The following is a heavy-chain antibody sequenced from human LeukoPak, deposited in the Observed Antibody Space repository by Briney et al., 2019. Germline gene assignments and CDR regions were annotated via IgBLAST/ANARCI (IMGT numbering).Heavy chain of an antibody. V-gene: IGHV3-33*01. D-gene: IGHD3-10*01. CDR2: IWYDGSNK. Sequence: GGSLRLPCAASGFTFSSYGMHWVRQAPGKGLEWVAVIWYDGSNKYYADSVKGRFTISRDNSKNTLYLQMNSLRAEDTAVYYCASITMVRGVNKGFDPWGREPWSPSPQ. CDR1: GFTFSSYG. CDR3: ASITMVRGVNKGFDP. J-gene: IGHJ5*02.